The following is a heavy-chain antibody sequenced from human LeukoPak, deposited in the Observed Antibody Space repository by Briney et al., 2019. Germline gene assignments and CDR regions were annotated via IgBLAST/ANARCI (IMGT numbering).Heavy chain of an antibody. CDR1: GASITGHY. Sequence: SDTLSLTCTVSGASITGHYWSGIRQPTGRGLECIGFTYYSGTTNYNPSLKSRVTISVDTSKNQSSLTLSSVTAADTAVYYCARHLGGGIYFDYWGQGTLVTVSS. J-gene: IGHJ4*02. CDR3: ARHLGGGIYFDY. CDR2: TYYSGTT. V-gene: IGHV4-59*08. D-gene: IGHD3-16*01.